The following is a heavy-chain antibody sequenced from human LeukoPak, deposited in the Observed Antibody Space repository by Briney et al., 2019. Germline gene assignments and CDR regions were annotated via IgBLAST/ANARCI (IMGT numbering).Heavy chain of an antibody. CDR1: GGSISSGGYS. D-gene: IGHD2-2*01. CDR2: IYHSGST. CDR3: ARADVPKTWFDP. J-gene: IGHJ5*02. V-gene: IGHV4-30-2*01. Sequence: PSQTLSLTCAVSGGSISSGGYSWSWLRQPPGKGLEWIGYIYHSGSTYYNPSLKSRVTISVDRSKNQFSLKLSSVTAADTAVYYCARADVPKTWFDPWGQGTLVTVSS.